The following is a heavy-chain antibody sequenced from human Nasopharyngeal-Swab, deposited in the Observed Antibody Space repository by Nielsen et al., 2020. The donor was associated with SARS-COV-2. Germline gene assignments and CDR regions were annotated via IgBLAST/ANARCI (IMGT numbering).Heavy chain of an antibody. D-gene: IGHD1-14*01. CDR2: FYHIGGT. CDR1: DSPINSSY. Sequence: SEPLSLPFTASDSPINSSYWTWIRQPPGRGLRWIGFFYHIGGTNYNPSLKSRLSISVDPSKNQLSLRLNSVCAADTAVYYCARGRIGDYKYFGLDVWGQGTTVTVSS. CDR3: ARGRIGDYKYFGLDV. V-gene: IGHV4-59*01. J-gene: IGHJ6*02.